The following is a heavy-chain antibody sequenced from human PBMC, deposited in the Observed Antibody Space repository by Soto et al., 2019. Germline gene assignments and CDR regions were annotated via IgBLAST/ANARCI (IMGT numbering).Heavy chain of an antibody. CDR3: ARWGCSGSNCNLNQRSFDL. Sequence: QVHLVESGGGVVQPGRSLRLSCAASGFIFNEYGMHWVRQAPGKGLEWVAVIWYDGSNKYYADYVKGRFTFSRDNSKNTMSLQMNSLRVEDTAVYYCARWGCSGSNCNLNQRSFDLWGQGTLVTVSS. CDR2: IWYDGSNK. D-gene: IGHD2-15*01. J-gene: IGHJ4*02. CDR1: GFIFNEYG. V-gene: IGHV3-33*03.